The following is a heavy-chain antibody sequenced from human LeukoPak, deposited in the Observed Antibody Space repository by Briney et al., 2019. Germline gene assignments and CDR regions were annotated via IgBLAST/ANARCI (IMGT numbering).Heavy chain of an antibody. CDR1: GGTFSSYA. CDR2: IIPIFGTA. D-gene: IGHD3-10*01. J-gene: IGHJ6*02. CDR3: ARVRDYYGSGSYYKSDYYYYGMDV. Sequence: SVKVSCKASGGTFSSYAISWVRQAPGQGLEWMGGIIPIFGTANYAQKFQGRVTITADESTSTAYMELSSLRSEDTAVYYCARVRDYYGSGSYYKSDYYYYGMDVWGQGTTVTVSS. V-gene: IGHV1-69*13.